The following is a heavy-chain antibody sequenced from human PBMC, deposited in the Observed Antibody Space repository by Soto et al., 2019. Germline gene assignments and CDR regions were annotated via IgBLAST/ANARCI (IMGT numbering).Heavy chain of an antibody. CDR2: ISYDGDNR. CDR1: GFSFRSYT. V-gene: IGHV3-30-3*01. D-gene: IGHD6-13*01. Sequence: QVQLVESGGGVVQPGRSLRLSCEASGFSFRSYTMNWVRQGPGKGLEWVAVISYDGDNRYYTGSVRGRFTISRDNSKNTLYLQMNSLRAEDTAVYYCSREWGGNSSYLNQYCFDYWGQGTMVTVSS. CDR3: SREWGGNSSYLNQYCFDY. J-gene: IGHJ4*02.